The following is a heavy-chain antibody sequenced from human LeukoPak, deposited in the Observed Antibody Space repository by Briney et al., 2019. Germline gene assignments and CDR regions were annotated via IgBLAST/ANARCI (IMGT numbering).Heavy chain of an antibody. V-gene: IGHV4-59*11. CDR2: VFYGFIT. CDR3: ASGTVFGVITPQYFHY. Sequence: SETLSLTCTVSAGSISTPYWHWIRQSPGKRLEWIGFVFYGFITNYNPSLKSRVTISLDTSKNQFSLKLTSVTAADTAVYYCASGTVFGVITPQYFHYWGQGTRVTLSS. CDR1: AGSISTPY. D-gene: IGHD3-3*01. J-gene: IGHJ4*02.